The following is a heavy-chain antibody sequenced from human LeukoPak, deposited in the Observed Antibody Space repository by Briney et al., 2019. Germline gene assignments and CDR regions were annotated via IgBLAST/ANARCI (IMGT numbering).Heavy chain of an antibody. D-gene: IGHD3-10*01. V-gene: IGHV3-74*01. Sequence: GGSLRLTCAPSGFTFSNYWMHWVREDPGKELVWVSFINPDGSTTNYADCVKGRFTISRDNAKNALYLQMNSLRAEDTAVYYCAKDLHYGSADYWGQGTLVTMSS. CDR3: AKDLHYGSADY. J-gene: IGHJ4*02. CDR2: INPDGSTT. CDR1: GFTFSNYW.